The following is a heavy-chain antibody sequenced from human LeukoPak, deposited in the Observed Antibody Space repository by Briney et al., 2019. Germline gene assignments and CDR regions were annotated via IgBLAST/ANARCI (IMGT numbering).Heavy chain of an antibody. Sequence: GGSLRLSCAASGFTFSSYGIHWVRQAPGKGLEWVAAIWYDGSSKYYADSVKGRFNISRDNSKNSLYLQMNSLRAEDTAVYYCARDGHYDILTGYFQDWGQGTLVTVSS. CDR3: ARDGHYDILTGYFQD. CDR1: GFTFSSYG. D-gene: IGHD3-9*01. CDR2: IWYDGSSK. V-gene: IGHV3-33*01. J-gene: IGHJ1*01.